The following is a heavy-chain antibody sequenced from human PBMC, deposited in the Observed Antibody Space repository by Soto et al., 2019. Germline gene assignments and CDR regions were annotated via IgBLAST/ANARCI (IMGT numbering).Heavy chain of an antibody. CDR1: GFTFSSYG. CDR3: AKLLHNSHYNVMDV. J-gene: IGHJ6*02. V-gene: IGHV3-23*01. Sequence: EVQLLESGGDLVQPGGSLRLSCAVSGFTFSSYGMRWVRQAPGQGLEWVSSISHSGNTYYSDSVKGRFTISRDNSKNTLYLQMDSLRAEDTVTYYCAKLLHNSHYNVMDVWGRGTTVTVSS. CDR2: ISHSGNT. D-gene: IGHD1-1*01.